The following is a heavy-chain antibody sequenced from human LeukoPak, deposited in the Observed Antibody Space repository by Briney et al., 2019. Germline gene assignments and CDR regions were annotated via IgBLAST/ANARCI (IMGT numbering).Heavy chain of an antibody. Sequence: SETLSLTCAVYGGSFSGYYWSWIRQPPGKGLEWIGEINHSGSTNYNPSLKSRVTISVDTSKNQFSLKLSSVTAADTAVYYCASSAAVIGHYYYGMDVWGQGTTVTVSS. J-gene: IGHJ6*02. V-gene: IGHV4-34*01. CDR3: ASSAAVIGHYYYGMDV. CDR1: GGSFSGYY. CDR2: INHSGST. D-gene: IGHD2-2*02.